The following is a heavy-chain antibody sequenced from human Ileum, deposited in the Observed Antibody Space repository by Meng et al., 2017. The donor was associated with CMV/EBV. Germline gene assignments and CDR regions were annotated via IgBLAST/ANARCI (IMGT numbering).Heavy chain of an antibody. V-gene: IGHV3-74*01. J-gene: IGHJ4*02. Sequence: SCAVSGFTFSSFAMSWVRQAPGKGLVWVARIHSDGSSTNYADSVKGRFTISRDNAKNTLYLQMNSLRAEDTAVYYCVRGGSTYYDYWGQGSLVTVSS. CDR2: IHSDGSST. D-gene: IGHD3-10*01. CDR1: GFTFSSFA. CDR3: VRGGSTYYDY.